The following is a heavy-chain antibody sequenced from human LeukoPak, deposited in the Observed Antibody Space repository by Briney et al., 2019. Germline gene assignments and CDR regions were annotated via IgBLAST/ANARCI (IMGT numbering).Heavy chain of an antibody. V-gene: IGHV3-74*01. J-gene: IGHJ4*02. CDR1: GFTFSTYW. CDR2: INSDGSST. D-gene: IGHD3-10*01. Sequence: GGSLRLSCAASGFTFSTYWMHWVRQGPGKGLVWVSLINSDGSSTTYADFVKGRFTISRDNAKNTLYLQMNSLRAEDTAVYYCARVTTMAIDYWGQGTLVTVSS. CDR3: ARVTTMAIDY.